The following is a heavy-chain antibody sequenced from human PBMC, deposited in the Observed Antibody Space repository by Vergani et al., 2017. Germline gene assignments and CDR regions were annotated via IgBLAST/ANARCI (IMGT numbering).Heavy chain of an antibody. Sequence: EVQLVESGGGLVQPGGSLRLSCAASGFTFSSYEMNWVRQAPGKGLEGVSYISSRGSTIYYADSVKGRLTISRDNAKTSVYLQMKSLRAEDTAVYYCARVGAFWSGYYTIVVDYWGQGTLVTFSS. J-gene: IGHJ4*02. CDR1: GFTFSSYE. CDR3: ARVGAFWSGYYTIVVDY. CDR2: ISSRGSTI. D-gene: IGHD3-3*01. V-gene: IGHV3-48*03.